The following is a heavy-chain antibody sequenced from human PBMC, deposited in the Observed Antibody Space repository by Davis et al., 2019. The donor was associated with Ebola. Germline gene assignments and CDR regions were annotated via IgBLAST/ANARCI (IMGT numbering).Heavy chain of an antibody. CDR3: ARDNVNYGDYSLDS. D-gene: IGHD4-17*01. Sequence: ASVKVSCKASGYAFSTYAINWVRQAPGQGPEWMGWINTNTGNPWYAQGFRGRYVFSLDTSVTTTYLQITNLKAEDTGVYYCARDNVNYGDYSLDSWGQGTLVTVSS. V-gene: IGHV7-4-1*02. J-gene: IGHJ4*02. CDR2: INTNTGNP. CDR1: GYAFSTYA.